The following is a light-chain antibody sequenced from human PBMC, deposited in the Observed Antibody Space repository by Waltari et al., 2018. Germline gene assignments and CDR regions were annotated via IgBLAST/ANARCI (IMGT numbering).Light chain of an antibody. CDR2: EVS. CDR3: SSYARLNIFL. J-gene: IGLJ2*01. V-gene: IGLV2-23*02. CDR1: NGDVGSYNL. Sequence: QSALTQPASVSGSPGQSITVFCTGTNGDVGSYNLVSWYQQRPGQSPQVIIYEVSKRPSGVSSRFSGSKSGNTASLTISGLRTEDEADYYCSSYARLNIFLFGGGTKVTVL.